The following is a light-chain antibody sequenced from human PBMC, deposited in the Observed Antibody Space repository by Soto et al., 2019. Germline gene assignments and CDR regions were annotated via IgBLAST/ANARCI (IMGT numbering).Light chain of an antibody. CDR3: QQLNSYPIT. Sequence: IQLTQSPSSLSATVGDSVTITCRASQGISSFLAWYQQKPGKAPKLLIYAASTLQSGVPSRFSGSGSGTDFTLTISSLQPEDFATYFCQQLNSYPITFGQGRRLEI. J-gene: IGKJ5*01. CDR2: AAS. V-gene: IGKV1-9*01. CDR1: QGISSF.